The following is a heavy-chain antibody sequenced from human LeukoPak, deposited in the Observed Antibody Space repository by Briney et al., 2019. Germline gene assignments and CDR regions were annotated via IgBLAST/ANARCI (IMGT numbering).Heavy chain of an antibody. Sequence: PSETLSLTCTVSGGPISSYYWSWIRQPPGKGLEWIGYIYYSGSTNYNPSLKSRVTISVDTSKNQFSLKLSSVTAAATAVYYCARVSSTAHFDYWGQGTLVTVSS. CDR2: IYYSGST. D-gene: IGHD4-17*01. J-gene: IGHJ4*02. V-gene: IGHV4-59*01. CDR3: ARVSSTAHFDY. CDR1: GGPISSYY.